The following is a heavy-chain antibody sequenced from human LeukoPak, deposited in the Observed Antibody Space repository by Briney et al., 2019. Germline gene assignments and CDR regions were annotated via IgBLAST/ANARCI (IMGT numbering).Heavy chain of an antibody. V-gene: IGHV3-30*04. J-gene: IGHJ6*03. D-gene: IGHD3-3*02. Sequence: GGSLRLSCAASGFTFSSYAMHWVRQAPGKGLEWVAVISYDGSNKYYADSVKGRFTISRDNSKNTLYLQMNSLRAKDTAVYYCAKEGLLDYYYYYMDVWGKGTTVTISS. CDR2: ISYDGSNK. CDR1: GFTFSSYA. CDR3: AKEGLLDYYYYYMDV.